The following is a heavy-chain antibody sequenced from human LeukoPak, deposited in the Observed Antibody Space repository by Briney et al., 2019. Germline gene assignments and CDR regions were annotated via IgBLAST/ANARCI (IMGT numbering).Heavy chain of an antibody. D-gene: IGHD4-17*01. V-gene: IGHV3-15*01. CDR2: IKSKTDGGTT. CDR3: ARVPTVTFFDY. J-gene: IGHJ4*02. Sequence: GGSLRHSCAASGFTFSNAWMSWVRPAPGKGLEWVGRIKSKTDGGTTDYAAPVKGRFTISRDDSKNTLYLQMNSLKTEDTAVYYCARVPTVTFFDYWGQGTLVTVSS. CDR1: GFTFSNAW.